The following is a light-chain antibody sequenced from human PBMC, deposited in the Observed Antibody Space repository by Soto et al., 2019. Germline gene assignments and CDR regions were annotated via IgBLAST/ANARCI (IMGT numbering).Light chain of an antibody. V-gene: IGLV1-40*01. CDR3: QSYDSTLNDRYV. CDR2: GNS. J-gene: IGLJ1*01. Sequence: QSVLTQPPSVSGAPGQRVTISCTGSSSSIGAGYDVHWYQQRPGTAPKLLIFGNSNRPSGVPDRFSGSKSGTSASLTITGLQAEDEGDYYCQSYDSTLNDRYVFGSGTKLTVL. CDR1: SSSIGAGYD.